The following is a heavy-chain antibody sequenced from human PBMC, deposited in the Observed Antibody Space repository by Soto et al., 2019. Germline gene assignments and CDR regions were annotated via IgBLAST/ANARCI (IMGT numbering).Heavy chain of an antibody. CDR1: GFTFTEYW. Sequence: PGGSLRLSCAASGFTFTEYWMNWVRQAPGKGLEWVAYIDIYGNDKNYVDSVKGRFTISRDNSKNTLYLQMNSLRADDTALYYCANGGFTYVTDFEYWGQGILVTVLL. D-gene: IGHD5-18*01. CDR2: IDIYGNDK. CDR3: ANGGFTYVTDFEY. J-gene: IGHJ4*02. V-gene: IGHV3-7*03.